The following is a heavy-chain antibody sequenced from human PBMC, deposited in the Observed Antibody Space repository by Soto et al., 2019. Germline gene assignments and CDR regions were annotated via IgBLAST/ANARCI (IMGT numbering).Heavy chain of an antibody. V-gene: IGHV3-7*01. J-gene: IGHJ6*02. CDR1: GFTFSSYW. Sequence: GGNLRLSSAASGFTFSSYWMSWVRQAPGKGLEWVANIKQDGSEKYYVDSVKGRFTISRDNAKNSLYLQMNSLRAEDTAVYYCARDGTTMDSCRWSVYYYYVMAVRGQRSTVIVSS. CDR3: ARDGTTMDSCRWSVYYYYVMAV. D-gene: IGHD1-7*01. CDR2: IKQDGSEK.